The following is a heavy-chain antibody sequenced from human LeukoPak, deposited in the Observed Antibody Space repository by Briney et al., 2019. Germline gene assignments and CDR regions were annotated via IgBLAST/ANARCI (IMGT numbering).Heavy chain of an antibody. J-gene: IGHJ4*02. CDR3: ARGTLNIPGEHGAFDY. V-gene: IGHV3-21*01. Sequence: GGSLRLSCAASGFTFSSYSMNWVRQAPGKGLEWVSSISSSSSYIYYADSVKGRFTISRDNAKNSLNLQMNSLRAEDTAVYYCARGTLNIPGEHGAFDYWGQGTLVTVSS. CDR2: ISSSSSYI. CDR1: GFTFSSYS. D-gene: IGHD1-14*01.